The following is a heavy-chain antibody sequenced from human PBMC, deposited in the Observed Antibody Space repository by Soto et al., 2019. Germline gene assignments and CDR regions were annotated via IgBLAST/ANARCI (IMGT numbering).Heavy chain of an antibody. J-gene: IGHJ6*02. CDR1: GFTFSSYS. Sequence: GSLRLSCAASGFTFSSYSMNWVRQAPGKGLEWVSSISSSSSYIYYADSVKGRFTISRDNAKNSLYLQMNSLRAEDTAVYYCVRDGSSYCSSTSCYAYYYYYGMDVWGQGTTVTVSS. CDR2: ISSSSSYI. CDR3: VRDGSSYCSSTSCYAYYYYYGMDV. V-gene: IGHV3-21*01. D-gene: IGHD2-2*01.